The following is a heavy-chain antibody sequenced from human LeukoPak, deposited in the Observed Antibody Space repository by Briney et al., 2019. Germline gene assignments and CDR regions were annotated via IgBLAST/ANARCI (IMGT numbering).Heavy chain of an antibody. CDR2: INHSGST. CDR1: GGSFSGYY. Sequence: SEALSLTCAVYGGSFSGYYWSWIRQPPGKGLEWIGEINHSGSTNYNPSLKSRVTISVDTSKNQFSLKLSSVTAADTAVYYCARSARGYSYGYTPPFDYWGQGTLVTVSS. J-gene: IGHJ4*02. CDR3: ARSARGYSYGYTPPFDY. D-gene: IGHD5-18*01. V-gene: IGHV4-34*01.